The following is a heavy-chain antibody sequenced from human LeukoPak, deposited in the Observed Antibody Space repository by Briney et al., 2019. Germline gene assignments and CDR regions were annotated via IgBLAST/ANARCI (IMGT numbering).Heavy chain of an antibody. CDR2: ISYTGTYI. Sequence: GGSLGLSCAASAFSLSAYNMNWVRQAPGKGLEWVSSISYTGTYIYYADSVKGRFTISRDNAQNSLYLQMNSLRAEDTAIYYCVRDRGTYRPIDYWGQGTLVTVSS. CDR1: AFSLSAYN. CDR3: VRDRGTYRPIDY. V-gene: IGHV3-21*04. D-gene: IGHD1-26*01. J-gene: IGHJ4*02.